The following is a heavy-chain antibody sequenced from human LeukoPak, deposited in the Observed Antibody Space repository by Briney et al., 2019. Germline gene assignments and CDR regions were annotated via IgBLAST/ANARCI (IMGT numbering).Heavy chain of an antibody. D-gene: IGHD3-10*01. CDR3: ARDQGAVVRGWTYFDY. CDR1: GFTFNSYA. Sequence: PGGSLRLSCAASGFTFNSYAMHSVRQAPGKGLEYVSAISTSGGSTYYANSVKGRFTVSRDNSKNTLYLQVGSLTAEDMAVYYCARDQGAVVRGWTYFDYWGQGTLVTVSS. V-gene: IGHV3-64*01. J-gene: IGHJ4*02. CDR2: ISTSGGST.